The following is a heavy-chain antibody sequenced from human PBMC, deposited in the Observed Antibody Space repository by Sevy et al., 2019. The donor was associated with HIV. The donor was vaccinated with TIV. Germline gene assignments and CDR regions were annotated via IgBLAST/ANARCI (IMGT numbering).Heavy chain of an antibody. CDR1: GFTFSSYS. J-gene: IGHJ4*02. Sequence: GGSLRLSCAASGFTFSSYSMNWVRRAPGKGLEWVSSLNSRSNYIDYADSVKGRFTISRDNAKNSLYLQMNSLRAEDTAVYYCARDKLVVVDSYYFDYWGQGTRVTVSS. CDR3: ARDKLVVVDSYYFDY. CDR2: LNSRSNYI. V-gene: IGHV3-21*01. D-gene: IGHD3-22*01.